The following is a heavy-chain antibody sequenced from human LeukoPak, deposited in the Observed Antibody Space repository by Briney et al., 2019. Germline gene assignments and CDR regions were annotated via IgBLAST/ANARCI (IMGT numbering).Heavy chain of an antibody. V-gene: IGHV3-48*04. CDR2: ISSSSSII. Sequence: PGGSLRLSCAASGFTFSRESMNWVRQAPGKGLEWVSYISSSSSIIYYADSVKGRFTISRDNAKNSLYLQMNSLRAEDTAVYYCARVDRASGWSKDIVVVPAVHNWFDPWGQGTLVTVSS. D-gene: IGHD2-2*01. CDR3: ARVDRASGWSKDIVVVPAVHNWFDP. J-gene: IGHJ5*02. CDR1: GFTFSRES.